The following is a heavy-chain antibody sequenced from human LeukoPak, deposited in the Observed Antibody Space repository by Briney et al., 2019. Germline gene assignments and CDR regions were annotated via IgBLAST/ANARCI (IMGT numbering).Heavy chain of an antibody. V-gene: IGHV3-7*01. J-gene: IGHJ4*02. D-gene: IGHD5-24*01. CDR1: GFTFTTYW. CDR2: INQVGSSK. CDR3: ANLGPPGRDHYLES. Sequence: PGGSLRLSCAASGFTFTTYWMGWVRQAPGKGPEWVANINQVGSSKYFVDSVKGQFIISRDNAKNSLYLQMNSLRDEDTAAYYCANLGPPGRDHYLESWGQGTLVTVSS.